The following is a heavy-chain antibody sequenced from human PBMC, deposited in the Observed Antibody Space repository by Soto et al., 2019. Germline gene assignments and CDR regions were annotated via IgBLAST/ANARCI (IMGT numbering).Heavy chain of an antibody. CDR3: ARGITDDFWSGYYAFDI. V-gene: IGHV4-30-2*01. Sequence: PSETLSLTCAVSGGSISIGGYSWSWIGQPPGKGLEWIGYIYHSGSTYYNPSLKSRVTISVDRSKNQFSLKLSSVTAADTAVYYCARGITDDFWSGYYAFDIWGQGTMVT. CDR2: IYHSGST. D-gene: IGHD3-3*01. J-gene: IGHJ3*02. CDR1: GGSISIGGYS.